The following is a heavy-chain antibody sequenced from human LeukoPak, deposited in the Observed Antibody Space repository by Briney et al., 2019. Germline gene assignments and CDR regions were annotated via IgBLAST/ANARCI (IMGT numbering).Heavy chain of an antibody. CDR3: ARVPYYYDSSGPIGNRIDY. V-gene: IGHV1-18*01. CDR1: GHTFTSYG. CDR2: ISAYNGNT. D-gene: IGHD3-22*01. J-gene: IGHJ4*02. Sequence: GASVKVSCKASGHTFTSYGISWVRQAPGQGLEWMGWISAYNGNTNYTQKLQGRVTMTTDTSTSTAYMELRSLRSDDTAVYYCARVPYYYDSSGPIGNRIDYWGQGTLVTVSS.